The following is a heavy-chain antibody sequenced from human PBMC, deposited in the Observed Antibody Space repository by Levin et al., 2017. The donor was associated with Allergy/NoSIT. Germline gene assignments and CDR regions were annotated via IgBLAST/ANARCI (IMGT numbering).Heavy chain of an antibody. V-gene: IGHV3-15*01. J-gene: IGHJ5*02. Sequence: GGSLRLSCAASGFTFSNAWMSWVRQAPGKGLEWVGRIKSKTDGGTTDYAAPVKGRFTISRDDSKNTLYLQMNSLKTEDTAVYYCTNAHDYSIHGSWGQGTLVTVSS. CDR1: GFTFSNAW. CDR3: TNAHDYSIHGS. CDR2: IKSKTDGGTT. D-gene: IGHD4-11*01.